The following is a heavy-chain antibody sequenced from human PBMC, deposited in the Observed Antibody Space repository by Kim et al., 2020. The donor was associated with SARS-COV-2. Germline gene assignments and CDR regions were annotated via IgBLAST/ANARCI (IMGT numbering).Heavy chain of an antibody. D-gene: IGHD1-26*01. CDR3: TRVAVGATNFDY. CDR1: GFTFGDYA. CDR2: IRSKANGGTS. V-gene: IGHV3-49*03. Sequence: GGSLRLSCTASGFTFGDYAMSWIRQAPGKGLEWVGFIRSKANGGTSEYAASVKVRFTIPRDDSKIIAYLQMNSLKTEDTAVYYCTRVAVGATNFDYWGQGTLVTVSS. J-gene: IGHJ4*02.